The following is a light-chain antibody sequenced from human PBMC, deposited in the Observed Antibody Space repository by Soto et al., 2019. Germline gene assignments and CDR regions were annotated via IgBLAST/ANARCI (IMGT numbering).Light chain of an antibody. J-gene: IGKJ4*01. CDR3: QQSNSFPLT. CDR2: SAS. CDR1: QGISSR. V-gene: IGKV1-12*01. Sequence: DIQMTQSPSSVSASVGDRVTITCRASQGISSRLAWYQQKPGKAPNLLIYSASSLQSGVRSRFRGSGSETDFTLTIGSLQPEDFATYDCQQSNSFPLTFGGGTKVEIK.